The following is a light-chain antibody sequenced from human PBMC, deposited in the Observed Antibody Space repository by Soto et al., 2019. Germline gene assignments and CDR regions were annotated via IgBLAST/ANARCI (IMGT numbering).Light chain of an antibody. CDR3: QQYNSWYT. Sequence: DIQMTQSPSTLSASVGDRVTITCRASQSISSWLAWYQQKPGEAPKLLIYDASSLESGVPSRFSGSGSGTEFTLTISSLQPDDFATYYCQQYNSWYTFGQGTKLEIK. CDR1: QSISSW. J-gene: IGKJ2*01. CDR2: DAS. V-gene: IGKV1-5*01.